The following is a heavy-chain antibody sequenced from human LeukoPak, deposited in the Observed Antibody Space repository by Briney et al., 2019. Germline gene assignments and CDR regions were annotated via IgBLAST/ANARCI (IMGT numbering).Heavy chain of an antibody. Sequence: SETLSLTCTVSGGAISSYYRSWIRQPPGKGPEWIGYIYNSGSTNYNPSLKGRVTISVDTSKNQFSLKLTSVTAADTAVYYCARDSAHYDILTGYYLYYFNYWGQGTLVTVSS. V-gene: IGHV4-59*01. CDR3: ARDSAHYDILTGYYLYYFNY. J-gene: IGHJ4*02. CDR1: GGAISSYY. CDR2: IYNSGST. D-gene: IGHD3-9*01.